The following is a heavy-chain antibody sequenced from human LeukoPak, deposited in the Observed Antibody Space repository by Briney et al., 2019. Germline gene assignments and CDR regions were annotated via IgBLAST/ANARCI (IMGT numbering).Heavy chain of an antibody. V-gene: IGHV3-30-3*01. CDR1: GFTFSSYA. CDR3: AKDAGKHFDY. J-gene: IGHJ4*02. Sequence: GGSLKLSCAASGFTFSSYAMHWVRQAPGKGLEWVAVISYDGSNKYYADSVKGRFTISRDNSKNTLYLQMNSLRAEDTAVYYCAKDAGKHFDYWGQGTLVTVSS. CDR2: ISYDGSNK.